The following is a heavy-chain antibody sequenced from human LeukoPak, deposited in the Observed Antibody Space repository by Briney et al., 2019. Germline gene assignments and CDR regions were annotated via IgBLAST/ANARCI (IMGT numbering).Heavy chain of an antibody. CDR2: ISGSGGTT. CDR1: GFTFSSYS. CDR3: AKESSWGTVVTPGGPSA. D-gene: IGHD4-23*01. Sequence: GGSLRLSCAASGFTFSSYSMNWVRQAPGKGLEWVSAISGSGGTTYYADSVKGRFTISRGNSKNTLYLQMNSQRAEDTAVYYCAKESSWGTVVTPGGPSAWGQGTLVTVSS. V-gene: IGHV3-23*01. J-gene: IGHJ5*02.